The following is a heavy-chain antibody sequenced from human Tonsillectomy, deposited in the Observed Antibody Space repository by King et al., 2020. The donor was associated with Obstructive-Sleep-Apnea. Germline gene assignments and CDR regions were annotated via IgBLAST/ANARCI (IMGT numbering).Heavy chain of an antibody. CDR1: GYTFASYD. CDR3: ATSKYYYDSSGFHWNY. Sequence: VQLVESGAEVKKPGASVKVSCKASGYTFASYDINWGRQATGQGLEWVGWMNPNSGNTGYAQKFQGRVTMSRDTSISTAYMELSSLRSEDTAVYYCATSKYYYDSSGFHWNYWGQGTLVTVSS. CDR2: MNPNSGNT. V-gene: IGHV1-8*01. D-gene: IGHD3-22*01. J-gene: IGHJ4*02.